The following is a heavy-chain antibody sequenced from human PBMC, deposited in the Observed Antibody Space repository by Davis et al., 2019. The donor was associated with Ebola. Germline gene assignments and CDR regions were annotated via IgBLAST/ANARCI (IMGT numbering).Heavy chain of an antibody. V-gene: IGHV3-11*01. CDR1: GFTFSDYY. CDR3: AKGGEPYDYVWGSYRMGGGYFQH. J-gene: IGHJ1*01. Sequence: GESLKISCAASGFTFSDYYMSWIRQAPGKGLEWVSYISSSGSTIYYADSVKGRFTISRDNAKNSLYLQMNSLRDEDTAVYYCAKGGEPYDYVWGSYRMGGGYFQHWGQGTLVTVSS. D-gene: IGHD3-16*02. CDR2: ISSSGSTI.